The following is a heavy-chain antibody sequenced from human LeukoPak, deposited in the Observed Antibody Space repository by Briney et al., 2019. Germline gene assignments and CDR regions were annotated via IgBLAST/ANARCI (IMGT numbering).Heavy chain of an antibody. V-gene: IGHV4-31*11. CDR3: ARAIYDSSGYYLDY. D-gene: IGHD3-22*01. J-gene: IGHJ4*02. CDR2: IYYSGST. CDR1: GGSFSGYY. Sequence: SETLSLTCAVYGGSFSGYYWSWIRQHPGKGLEWIGYIYYSGSTYYNPSLKSRVTISVDTSKNQFSLKLSSVTAADTAVYYCARAIYDSSGYYLDYWGQGTLVTVSS.